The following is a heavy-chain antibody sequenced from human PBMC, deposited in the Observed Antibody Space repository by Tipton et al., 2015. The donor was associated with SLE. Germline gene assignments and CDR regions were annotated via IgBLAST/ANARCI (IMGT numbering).Heavy chain of an antibody. V-gene: IGHV1-18*01. CDR2: ISGYNGDT. CDR1: GYTFTNYG. CDR3: TRNSIYWRGAFDI. D-gene: IGHD2-15*01. Sequence: QVQLVQSGAEVEKPGASVKVSCKASGYTFTNYGLSWVRQAPGQGLEWMGWISGYNGDTGYAQNFQGRVILTTDSSTGTAYMELRSLRSDDTAVYYCTRNSIYWRGAFDIWGQGTMVTVSS. J-gene: IGHJ3*02.